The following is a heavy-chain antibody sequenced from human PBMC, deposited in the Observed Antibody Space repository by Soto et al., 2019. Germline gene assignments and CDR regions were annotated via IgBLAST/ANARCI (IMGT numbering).Heavy chain of an antibody. Sequence: QLRVQVSGLVLVKPSETLSLTCTVSGGSISSSSYYWGWIRQPPGKGLEWIGGINYSGNTYYNPSLKSRVTISVDTSKNQFSLKLRSVTAADTAMYSCARPTLYYDIMTSYHYDAFDIWCQGTMVTVSS. D-gene: IGHD3-9*01. CDR1: GGSISSSSYY. J-gene: IGHJ3*02. V-gene: IGHV4-39*01. CDR3: ARPTLYYDIMTSYHYDAFDI. CDR2: INYSGNT.